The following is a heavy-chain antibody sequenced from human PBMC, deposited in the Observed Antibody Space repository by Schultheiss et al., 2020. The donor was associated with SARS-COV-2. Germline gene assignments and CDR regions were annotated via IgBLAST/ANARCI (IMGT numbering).Heavy chain of an antibody. CDR1: GFTFSSYG. CDR2: IRGNGNFT. J-gene: IGHJ4*02. D-gene: IGHD3-10*01. Sequence: GGSLRLSCAGSGFTFSSYGMTWVRQAPGKGLEWISAIRGNGNFTYYVDSVKGRFTISRDNSKNTLYLQMNSLRGEDTAVYYCAKTSGGLWFGESHFDSWGQGTLVTVSS. CDR3: AKTSGGLWFGESHFDS. V-gene: IGHV3-23*01.